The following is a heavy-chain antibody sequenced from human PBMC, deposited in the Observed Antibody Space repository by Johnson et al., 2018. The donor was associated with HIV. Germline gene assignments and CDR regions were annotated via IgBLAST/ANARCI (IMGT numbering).Heavy chain of an antibody. CDR2: ISWNSANI. Sequence: VQLVESGGGLVQPGRSLRLSCAASGFNFDNYAMHWVRQAPGKGLEWVSGISWNSANIGHADSVKGRFTIARDNAKNSLYLQMNSLRAEDTAVYYCARDVIKVIAARDDAFDIWGQGTMVTVSS. CDR3: ARDVIKVIAARDDAFDI. V-gene: IGHV3-9*01. D-gene: IGHD6-6*01. CDR1: GFNFDNYA. J-gene: IGHJ3*02.